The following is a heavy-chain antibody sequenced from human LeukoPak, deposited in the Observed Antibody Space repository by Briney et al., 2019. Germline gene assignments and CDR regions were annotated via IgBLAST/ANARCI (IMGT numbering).Heavy chain of an antibody. CDR1: AFTFSSFE. D-gene: IGHD6-13*01. CDR3: ARGPGYSSSWYPRYFDY. J-gene: IGHJ4*02. CDR2: ISGSGSAI. V-gene: IGHV3-48*03. Sequence: GGSLTLSCAASAFTFSSFEMSWVRQAPGKGLEWVSYISGSGSAIYYADSVKGRFTISRDSAENSLYLQMNSLRDEDTAIYYCARGPGYSSSWYPRYFDYWGQGTQVTVSS.